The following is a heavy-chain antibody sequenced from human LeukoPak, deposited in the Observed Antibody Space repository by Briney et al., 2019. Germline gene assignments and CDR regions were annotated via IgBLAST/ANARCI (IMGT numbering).Heavy chain of an antibody. CDR2: ISGSGDRT. Sequence: GGSLRLSCAASGFTFSTYAMTWVRQAPGKGLEWVSSISGSGDRTFYADSVKGRFTISRDNSKNTLYLQMNSLRAEDTAVYYCAKIDYGDFHFDYWGQGTLVTVSS. CDR1: GFTFSTYA. J-gene: IGHJ4*02. V-gene: IGHV3-23*01. CDR3: AKIDYGDFHFDY. D-gene: IGHD4-17*01.